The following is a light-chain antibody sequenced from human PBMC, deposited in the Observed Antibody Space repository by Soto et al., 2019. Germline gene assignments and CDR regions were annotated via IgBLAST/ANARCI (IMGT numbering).Light chain of an antibody. Sequence: VVLTKSPVTLSLAPGERATLSCRASQSVSGYLAWYQQKPGQAPRLLIYDVSNRATGIPARFSGSGSRTDFTLTISSLEPEDFAIYYCQQRNYWQVTFGQGTRLEIK. CDR3: QQRNYWQVT. J-gene: IGKJ5*01. CDR1: QSVSGY. CDR2: DVS. V-gene: IGKV3-11*01.